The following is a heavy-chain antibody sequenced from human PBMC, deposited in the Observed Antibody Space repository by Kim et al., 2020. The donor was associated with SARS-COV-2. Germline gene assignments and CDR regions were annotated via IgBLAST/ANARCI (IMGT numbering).Heavy chain of an antibody. CDR2: ISSSSSYI. J-gene: IGHJ4*02. CDR1: GFTFSSYS. Sequence: GGSLRLSCAASGFTFSSYSMNWVRQAPGKGLEWVSSISSSSSYIYYADSVKGRFTISRDNAKNSLYLQMNSLRAEDTAVYYCASIAAAGTAPVDYWGQGTLVTVSS. CDR3: ASIAAAGTAPVDY. D-gene: IGHD6-13*01. V-gene: IGHV3-21*01.